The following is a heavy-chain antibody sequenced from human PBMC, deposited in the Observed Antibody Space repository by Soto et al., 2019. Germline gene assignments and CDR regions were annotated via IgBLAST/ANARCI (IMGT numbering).Heavy chain of an antibody. CDR1: GFTFSSYG. Sequence: PGGSLRLSCAASGFTFSSYGMHWVRQAPGKGLEWVAVIWYDGSNKYYADSVKGRFTISRDNSKNTLYLQMNSLRAEDTAVYYCARGPADYGDYFGGMFSWGQGTLFTVSS. V-gene: IGHV3-33*01. D-gene: IGHD4-17*01. J-gene: IGHJ4*02. CDR3: ARGPADYGDYFGGMFS. CDR2: IWYDGSNK.